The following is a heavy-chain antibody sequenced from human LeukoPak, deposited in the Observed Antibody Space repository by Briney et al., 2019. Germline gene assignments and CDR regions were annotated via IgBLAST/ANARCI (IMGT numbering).Heavy chain of an antibody. Sequence: ASVKVSCKASGYTFTSYDINWVRQATGQGLEWMGWMNPNSGNTGYAQKFQGRVTMTRNTSISTAYMELRSLRSDDTAVYYCARDPGLVATINFDYWGQGTLVTVSS. V-gene: IGHV1-8*01. CDR1: GYTFTSYD. J-gene: IGHJ4*02. CDR2: MNPNSGNT. CDR3: ARDPGLVATINFDY. D-gene: IGHD5-12*01.